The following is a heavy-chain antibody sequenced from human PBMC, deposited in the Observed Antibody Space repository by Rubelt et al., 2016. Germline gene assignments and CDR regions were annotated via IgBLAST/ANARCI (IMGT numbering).Heavy chain of an antibody. CDR1: GFIVSSNY. V-gene: IGHV3-66*01. D-gene: IGHD2-21*01. J-gene: IGHJ4*02. CDR3: LWSSQSYYFDY. CDR2: IYSGGTT. Sequence: EVQVVESGGGLVQPGGSLTLSCAASGFIVSSNYMSWVRQAPGKGPECVSVIYSGGTTYYADPVKGRFTTSRDNSKNTLYRQMNSLIAEDTAVYYCLWSSQSYYFDYWGQGTLVTVSS.